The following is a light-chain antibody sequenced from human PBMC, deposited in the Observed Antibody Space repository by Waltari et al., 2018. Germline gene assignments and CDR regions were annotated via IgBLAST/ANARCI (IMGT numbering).Light chain of an antibody. J-gene: IGKJ2*01. CDR1: QSLVPTDGNTY. Sequence: DVVMTKSPLSLPVTLGQPASISCRSSQSLVPTDGNTYLHWFQQRPGQPPRRLIYKISRRESGVPDRFSGSWSGTDVTRKISRVEAEDVGVYYCMQGSHWPRTFGQWTKLEI. CDR2: KIS. CDR3: MQGSHWPRT. V-gene: IGKV2-30*02.